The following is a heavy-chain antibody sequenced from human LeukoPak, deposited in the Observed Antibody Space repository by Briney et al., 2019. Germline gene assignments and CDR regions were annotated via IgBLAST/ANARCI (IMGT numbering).Heavy chain of an antibody. D-gene: IGHD3-3*01. CDR2: IFRGGST. CDR1: GYSISIAYY. CDR3: ARYDSRGSGSTQLEY. V-gene: IGHV4-38-2*01. Sequence: SETLSLTCAVSGYSISIAYYWGWIRQPPGKGLEWIGRIFRGGSTSYNPSLMSRLTMSMDTSKNQFSLQLTSVTAADTAVYYCARYDSRGSGSTQLEYWGQGILVTVSS. J-gene: IGHJ4*02.